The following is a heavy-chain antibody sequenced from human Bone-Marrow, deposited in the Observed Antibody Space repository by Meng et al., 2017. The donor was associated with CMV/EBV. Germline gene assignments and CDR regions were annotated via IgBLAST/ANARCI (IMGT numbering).Heavy chain of an antibody. CDR3: ARDLGYGSNGVCRLDWYFDL. CDR1: GFTFSNYA. Sequence: GESLKISCAASGFTFSNYAMHWVRQAPGKGLEWVAVISYDGSNKYYADSVKGRFTISRDNSRNTLYLQMNSLRAEDTAVYYCARDLGYGSNGVCRLDWYFDLWGRGTLVTVSS. V-gene: IGHV3-30*04. D-gene: IGHD2-8*01. J-gene: IGHJ2*01. CDR2: ISYDGSNK.